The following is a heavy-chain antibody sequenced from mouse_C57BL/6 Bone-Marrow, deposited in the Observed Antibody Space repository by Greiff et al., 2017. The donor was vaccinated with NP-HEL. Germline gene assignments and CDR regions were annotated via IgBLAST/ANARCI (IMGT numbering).Heavy chain of an antibody. CDR3: ARDGGKGY. Sequence: QVQLQQSGAELVRPGASVKLSCKASGYTFTDYYINWVKQRPGQGLEWIARLYPGSGNTYYNEKFKGKATLTAEKSSSTAYMQLSSLTSEDSAVYFCARDGGKGYWGQGTTLTVSS. J-gene: IGHJ2*01. CDR2: LYPGSGNT. V-gene: IGHV1-76*01. D-gene: IGHD2-1*01. CDR1: GYTFTDYY.